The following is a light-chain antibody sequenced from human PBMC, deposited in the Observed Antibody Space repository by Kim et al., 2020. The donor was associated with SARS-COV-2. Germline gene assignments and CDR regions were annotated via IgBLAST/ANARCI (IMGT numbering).Light chain of an antibody. CDR2: GGTGGIVG. J-gene: IGLJ2*01. V-gene: IGLV9-49*01. CDR3: GADHGSGSTLEVV. Sequence: TCTLSMGDSNYKVDWYQQSPGKGPRLVVRGGTGGIVGSKGDGIPDSFSVLGSGLNRYLTIKNIQEEDESDYHCGADHGSGSTLEVVFGGGTQLTVL. CDR1: MGDSNYK.